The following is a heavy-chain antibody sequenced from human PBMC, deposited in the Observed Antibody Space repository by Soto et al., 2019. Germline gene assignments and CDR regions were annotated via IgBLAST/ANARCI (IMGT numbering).Heavy chain of an antibody. CDR1: GFTFDDYA. J-gene: IGHJ1*01. Sequence: HPGGSLRLSCAASGFTFDDYAMHWVRQVPGKGLEWVSGINWNSGSIGYGDSVKGRFAISRDNAKNSLHLQMNSLSAEDTAFYYCVKDESINWYSGHFRHWGQGTRVTVSS. CDR2: INWNSGSI. D-gene: IGHD6-13*01. CDR3: VKDESINWYSGHFRH. V-gene: IGHV3-9*01.